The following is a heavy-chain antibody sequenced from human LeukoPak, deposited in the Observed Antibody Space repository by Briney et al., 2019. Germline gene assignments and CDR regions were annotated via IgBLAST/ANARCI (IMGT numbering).Heavy chain of an antibody. CDR3: ARGDAYYDSSGYYPSHY. CDR1: GYTFTSYD. D-gene: IGHD3-22*01. CDR2: ISAYNGNT. J-gene: IGHJ4*02. V-gene: IGHV1-18*01. Sequence: ASVKVYCKASGYTFTSYDISWVRQAPGQGLEWMGWISAYNGNTNYAQKLQGRVTMTTDTSTSTAYMELRSLRSDDTAVYYCARGDAYYDSSGYYPSHYWGQGTLVTVSS.